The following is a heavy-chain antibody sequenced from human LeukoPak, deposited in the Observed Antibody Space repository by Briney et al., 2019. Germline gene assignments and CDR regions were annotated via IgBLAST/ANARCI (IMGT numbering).Heavy chain of an antibody. D-gene: IGHD2-2*02. CDR3: AREYCSSTSCYTYYYYYMEV. V-gene: IGHV4-4*07. CDR2: IYTSGST. CDR1: GGSISSYY. J-gene: IGHJ6*03. Sequence: SETLSLTCTVPGGSISSYYWSWIRQPPGKGLEWFGRIYTSGSTNYNLSLKSRVTMSVDTSKNQFSLKLSSVTAADTAVYYCAREYCSSTSCYTYYYYYMEVWGKGTTVTVSS.